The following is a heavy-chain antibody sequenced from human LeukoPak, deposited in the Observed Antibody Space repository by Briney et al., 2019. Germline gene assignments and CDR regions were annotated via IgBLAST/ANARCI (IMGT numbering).Heavy chain of an antibody. Sequence: GESLKISCKGSGYSFTSYWIGWVRQMPGKGLEWMGIIFAADSDTRYSPSFQAQVTISADKSINTAYLQWSSLKASDTAMYYCARSMCSSTSCYSIGPSDYWGQGTLVTVSS. J-gene: IGHJ4*02. CDR1: GYSFTSYW. D-gene: IGHD2-2*01. CDR2: IFAADSDT. V-gene: IGHV5-51*01. CDR3: ARSMCSSTSCYSIGPSDY.